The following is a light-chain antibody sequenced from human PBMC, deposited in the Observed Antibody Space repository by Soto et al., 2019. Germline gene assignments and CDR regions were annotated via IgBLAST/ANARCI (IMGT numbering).Light chain of an antibody. CDR2: LAS. Sequence: EIVLTQSPGTLSLSPGERATLSCRASQSVASNYLAWYQQKPGQAPRLLIYLASTRATGIPARFSGSGSGTEFTLTISIIQSEYFAVYYCQQDNNWPPSCTFGQGTKVDIK. V-gene: IGKV3-15*01. J-gene: IGKJ1*01. CDR3: QQDNNWPPSCT. CDR1: QSVASN.